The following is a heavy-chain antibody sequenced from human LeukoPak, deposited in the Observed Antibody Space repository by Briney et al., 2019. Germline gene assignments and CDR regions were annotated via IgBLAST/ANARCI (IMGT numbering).Heavy chain of an antibody. CDR2: ISGGSRTI. D-gene: IGHD3-9*01. J-gene: IGHJ3*02. V-gene: IGHV3-48*02. Sequence: GGSLRLSCAASGFTFSNYNMNWVRQAPGKGLEWVSYISGGSRTIYYADSVKGRFTISRDNAKNSLYLQMNSLRDEDTAVYYWARPDRPYYDILTGYPDAFDIWGQGTMVTVSS. CDR1: GFTFSNYN. CDR3: ARPDRPYYDILTGYPDAFDI.